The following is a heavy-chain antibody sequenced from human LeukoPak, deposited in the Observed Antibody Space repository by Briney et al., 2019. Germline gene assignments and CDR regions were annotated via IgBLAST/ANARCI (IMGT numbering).Heavy chain of an antibody. CDR2: ISRTSSTI. Sequence: PGGSLRLSCAASGFTVSSNYMSWVRQAPGKGLEWVSQISRTSSTIYYADSVKGRFTISRDNAKNSLYLQMNSLTGEDTAVYYCARDEYSSSRSTHWGQGTLVTVSS. CDR3: ARDEYSSSRSTH. D-gene: IGHD6-13*01. V-gene: IGHV3-48*01. J-gene: IGHJ4*02. CDR1: GFTVSSNY.